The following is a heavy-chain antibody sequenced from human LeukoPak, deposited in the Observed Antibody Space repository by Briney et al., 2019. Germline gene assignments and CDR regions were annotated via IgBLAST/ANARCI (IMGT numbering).Heavy chain of an antibody. V-gene: IGHV3-21*01. D-gene: IGHD2-2*01. CDR2: ISSSSSYI. CDR3: ARDLPYCSSTSCYYYGMDV. J-gene: IGHJ6*02. CDR1: GFTFSSYS. Sequence: RGSLRLSCAASGFTFSSYSMNWVRQAPGKGLEWVSSISSSSSYIYYADSVKGRFTISRDNAKNSLYLQMNSLRAEDTAVYYCARDLPYCSSTSCYYYGMDVWGQGTTVTVSS.